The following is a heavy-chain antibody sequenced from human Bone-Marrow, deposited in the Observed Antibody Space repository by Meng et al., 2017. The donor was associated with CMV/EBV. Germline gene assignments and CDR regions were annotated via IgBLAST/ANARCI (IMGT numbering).Heavy chain of an antibody. Sequence: GGSLRLSCAASGFTFSSYWMSWVRQAPGKGLEWVANIKQDGSEKYYVDSVKGRFTISRDNAKNSLYLQMNSLRAEDTAVYYCARDGYDFWSGYYRVLPQTYYYYGMDVWGQGTTVTVSS. CDR3: ARDGYDFWSGYYRVLPQTYYYYGMDV. J-gene: IGHJ6*02. CDR1: GFTFSSYW. CDR2: IKQDGSEK. V-gene: IGHV3-7*01. D-gene: IGHD3-3*01.